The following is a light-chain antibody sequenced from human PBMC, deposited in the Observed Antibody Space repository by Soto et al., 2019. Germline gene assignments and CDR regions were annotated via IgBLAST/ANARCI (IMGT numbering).Light chain of an antibody. CDR3: QQYLSAPIT. CDR1: HSISSTY. CDR2: GAS. Sequence: EIVLTQSPGTLSLSPGERATLSCRASHSISSTYLTWYQQKPGQAPRLLIYGASSRATGIPDRFSGSGSGTDFTLTISRLEPEDFAVYYCQQYLSAPITFGQGTRLEIK. V-gene: IGKV3-20*01. J-gene: IGKJ5*01.